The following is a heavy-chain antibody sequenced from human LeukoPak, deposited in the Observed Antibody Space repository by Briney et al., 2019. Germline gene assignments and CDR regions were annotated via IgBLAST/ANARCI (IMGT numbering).Heavy chain of an antibody. CDR1: GFTFSSYG. V-gene: IGHV3-30*03. J-gene: IGHJ3*01. CDR2: ISYDGSNK. CDR3: ARDPSSSWYGTFDY. D-gene: IGHD6-13*01. Sequence: AGGSLRLSCAASGFTFSSYGMHWVRQAPGKGLEWVAVISYDGSNKYYADSVKGRFTISRDNSKNTLYLQMNSLRAEDTAVYYCARDPSSSWYGTFDYWGQGTMVTVSS.